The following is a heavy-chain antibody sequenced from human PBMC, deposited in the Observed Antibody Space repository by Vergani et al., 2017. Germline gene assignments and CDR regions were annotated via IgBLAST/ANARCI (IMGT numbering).Heavy chain of an antibody. CDR2: INPNSGGT. D-gene: IGHD5-18*01. CDR1: GYTFTGYY. J-gene: IGHJ6*02. V-gene: IGHV1-2*02. CDR3: ARDRYSSIYYYYGMDV. Sequence: QVQLVQSGAEVKKPGASVKVSCKASGYTFTGYYMHWVRQTPGQGLEWMGWINPNSGGTNYAQKFQGRVTMTRDTSISTADMELSRLRSDDTAVYYCARDRYSSIYYYYGMDVWGQGTTVTVSS.